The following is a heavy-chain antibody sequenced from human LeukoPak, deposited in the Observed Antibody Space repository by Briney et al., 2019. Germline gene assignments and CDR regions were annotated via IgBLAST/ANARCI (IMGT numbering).Heavy chain of an antibody. CDR3: ARSHSRAVVGREFDY. CDR2: IIPIFGTA. J-gene: IGHJ4*02. D-gene: IGHD6-19*01. Sequence: SVKVSCKASGCTFSSYAISWVRQAPGQGLEWMGGIIPIFGTANYAQKFQGRVTITADESTSTAYMELSSLRSEDTAVYYCARSHSRAVVGREFDYWGQGTLVTVSS. CDR1: GCTFSSYA. V-gene: IGHV1-69*13.